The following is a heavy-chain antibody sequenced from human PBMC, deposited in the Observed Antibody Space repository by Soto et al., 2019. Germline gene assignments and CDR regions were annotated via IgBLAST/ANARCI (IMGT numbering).Heavy chain of an antibody. J-gene: IGHJ4*01. V-gene: IGHV3-15*07. D-gene: IGHD2-8*02. Sequence: EVQLEESGGGLVKPGGSLRLSCAASGFTFNNAWMNWVRQAPGRGLEWVGRIKSKTDGGTTDYAAPVKSRVSISRDDSKKTRYLEMNSMKIEDTAVYYCTTSGTYWWGWGHGTLVTVSS. CDR2: IKSKTDGGTT. CDR1: GFTFNNAW. CDR3: TTSGTYWWG.